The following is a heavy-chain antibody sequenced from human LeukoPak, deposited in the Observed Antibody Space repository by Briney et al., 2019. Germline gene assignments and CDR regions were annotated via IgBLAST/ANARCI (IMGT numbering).Heavy chain of an antibody. CDR1: GFTFSSYS. V-gene: IGHV3-48*01. J-gene: IGHJ4*02. CDR3: ARDAYYYDSSGYCDY. CDR2: ISSSSSTI. Sequence: GGSLRLSCAASGFTFSSYSMNWARQAPGKGLEWVSYISSSSSTIYYADSVKGRFTISRDNAKNSLYLQMNSLRAEDTAVYYCARDAYYYDSSGYCDYWGQGTLVTVSS. D-gene: IGHD3-22*01.